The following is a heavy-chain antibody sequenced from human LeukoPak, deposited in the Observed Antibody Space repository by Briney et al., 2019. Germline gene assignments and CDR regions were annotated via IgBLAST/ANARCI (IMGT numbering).Heavy chain of an antibody. CDR2: ISSSSSYI. CDR3: AKPYSSGLVFEGDY. CDR1: GFTFSNYK. V-gene: IGHV3-21*01. J-gene: IGHJ4*02. D-gene: IGHD6-19*01. Sequence: GGSLRLSCAASGFTFSNYKMNWVRQAPGKGLEWVSSISSSSSYIYYADSVKGRFTISRDNSKNTLYLQMNSLRAEDTAVYYCAKPYSSGLVFEGDYWGQGTLVTVSS.